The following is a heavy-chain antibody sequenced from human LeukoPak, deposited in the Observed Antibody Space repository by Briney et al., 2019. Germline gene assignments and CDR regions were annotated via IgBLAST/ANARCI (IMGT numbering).Heavy chain of an antibody. CDR3: ARRRELPDY. V-gene: IGHV3-21*01. CDR1: GFTFSRYS. CDR2: ISSSSSYI. D-gene: IGHD1-26*01. J-gene: IGHJ4*02. Sequence: PGGSLRLSCAASGFTFSRYSMNWVRQAPGKGLGWVSSISSSSSYIYYADSVKCRFTISRDNAKNSLYLHMNGLRAEDTAVYYCARRRELPDYWGQGTLVTVSS.